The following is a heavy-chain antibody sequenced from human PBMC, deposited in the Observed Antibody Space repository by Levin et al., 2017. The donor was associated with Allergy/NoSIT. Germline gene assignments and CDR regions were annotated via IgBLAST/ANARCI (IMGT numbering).Heavy chain of an antibody. J-gene: IGHJ6*02. CDR3: ARDRGDSSSSWFYYYYYGMDV. V-gene: IGHV3-48*02. CDR1: GFTFSSYS. CDR2: ISSSSSTI. Sequence: PGGSLRLSCAASGFTFSSYSMNWVRQAPGKGLEWVSYISSSSSTIYYADSVKGRFTISRDNAKNSLYLQMNSLRDEDTAVYYCARDRGDSSSSWFYYYYYGMDVWGQGTTVTVSS. D-gene: IGHD6-6*01.